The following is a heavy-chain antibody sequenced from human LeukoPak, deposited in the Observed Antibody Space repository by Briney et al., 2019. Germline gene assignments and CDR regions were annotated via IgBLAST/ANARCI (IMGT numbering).Heavy chain of an antibody. CDR3: TRSTRMTNPDY. V-gene: IGHV5-51*04. D-gene: IGHD4-11*01. J-gene: IGHJ4*02. Sequence: GESLKISCKGSGYSFSSFSIGWVRQMPGKGPEWLGMIFPDDSDTRYSPSFQGQVTISVDKPLSTAYLHWSSLKASDTAMYYCTRSTRMTNPDYWGQGTQVTVSS. CDR2: IFPDDSDT. CDR1: GYSFSSFS.